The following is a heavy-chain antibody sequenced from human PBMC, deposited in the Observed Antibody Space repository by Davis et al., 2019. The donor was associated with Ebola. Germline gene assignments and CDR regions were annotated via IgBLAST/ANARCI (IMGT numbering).Heavy chain of an antibody. D-gene: IGHD5-12*01. CDR2: INPSDGDT. J-gene: IGHJ3*02. V-gene: IGHV1-46*03. CDR1: GGTFSTYT. CDR3: TTPGGQDSGYDVFDI. Sequence: ASVKVSCKASGGTFSTYTVSWVRQAPGQGLEWMGIINPSDGDTRYAQKFQGRVTMTRDTSTNTVYMDLSSLRSEDTALYYCTTPGGQDSGYDVFDIWGQGTMVTVSS.